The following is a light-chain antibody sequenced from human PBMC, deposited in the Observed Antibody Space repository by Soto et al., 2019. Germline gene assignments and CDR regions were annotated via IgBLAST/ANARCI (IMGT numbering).Light chain of an antibody. CDR1: SSNIGRNT. J-gene: IGLJ2*01. CDR2: SND. Sequence: QAVVTQPPSASGTPGQRVTIACSGSSSNIGRNTVHWYQQLPGTTPKLLIYSNDQRPSGVPDRFSGSKSGSSASLAISGPLSEDVAVYYFTAWDDSLNGVVFGGGTQLTVL. V-gene: IGLV1-44*01. CDR3: TAWDDSLNGVV.